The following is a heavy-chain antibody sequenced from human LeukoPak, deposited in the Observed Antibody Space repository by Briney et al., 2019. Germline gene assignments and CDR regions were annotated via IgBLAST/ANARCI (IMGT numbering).Heavy chain of an antibody. CDR2: IYYSGLT. V-gene: IGHV4-39*02. Sequence: PSETLSLTCTVSGASISSSSSSWGWVRQPPGKGPEWIGSIYYSGLTYDNPSLKSRVSISVDPSKNHFSLKVSSVTAADTAVYYCASGTFDDYGDYDRGDYFDHWGQGTLVIVS. CDR3: ASGTFDDYGDYDRGDYFDH. D-gene: IGHD4-17*01. CDR1: GASISSSSSS. J-gene: IGHJ4*02.